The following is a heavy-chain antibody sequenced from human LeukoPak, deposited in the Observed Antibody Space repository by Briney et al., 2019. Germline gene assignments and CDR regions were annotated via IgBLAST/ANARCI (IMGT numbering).Heavy chain of an antibody. CDR2: ISGSGGST. Sequence: GGSLRLSCAASGFTFSSYAMSGVRQAPGKGLEGVSAISGSGGSTYYADSVKGRFTISRDNSKNTLYLQMNSLRAEDTAVYYCAKLYYYGSGTGVYWGQGTLVTVSS. D-gene: IGHD3-10*01. CDR1: GFTFSSYA. J-gene: IGHJ4*02. V-gene: IGHV3-23*01. CDR3: AKLYYYGSGTGVY.